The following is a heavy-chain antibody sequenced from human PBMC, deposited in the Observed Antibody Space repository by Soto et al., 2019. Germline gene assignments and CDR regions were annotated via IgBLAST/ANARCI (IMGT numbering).Heavy chain of an antibody. CDR3: ARDTVRGKNRFDY. Sequence: SETLSLTCAVSGGSISSGGYSWSWIRQPPGKGLEWIGYIYHSGSTYYNPSLKSRVTISVDRSKNQFSLKLSSVTAADTAVYYCARDTVRGKNRFDYWGQGTLVTVSS. CDR1: GGSISSGGYS. D-gene: IGHD4-17*01. CDR2: IYHSGST. V-gene: IGHV4-30-2*01. J-gene: IGHJ4*02.